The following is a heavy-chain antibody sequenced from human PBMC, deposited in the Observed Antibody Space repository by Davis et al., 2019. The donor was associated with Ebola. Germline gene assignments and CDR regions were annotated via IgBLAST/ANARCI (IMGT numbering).Heavy chain of an antibody. D-gene: IGHD5-12*01. CDR3: ARAIVATSVGVLSLKYYYYGMDV. CDR2: IKQDGSEK. CDR1: GFTFSSYW. Sequence: GESLKISCAASGFTFSSYWMSWVRQAPGKGLEWVANIKQDGSEKYYVDSVKGRFTIPRDNAKNPLYLQMNSLRAEDTAVYYCARAIVATSVGVLSLKYYYYGMDVWGQGTTVTVSS. V-gene: IGHV3-7*03. J-gene: IGHJ6*02.